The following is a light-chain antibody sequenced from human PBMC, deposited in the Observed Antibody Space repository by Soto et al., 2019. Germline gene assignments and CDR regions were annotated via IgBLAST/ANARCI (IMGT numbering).Light chain of an antibody. CDR2: GAS. V-gene: IGKV3-20*01. J-gene: IGKJ2*01. Sequence: EIVLTQSPGTLSLSPGERATLSCRASQSVSSSYLAWYQLKPGQAPRLLIYGASSRPTGIPDRFSGSGSGTDFTLTISRLDPEDSAVYYCQHYRSSPPYTFGQGTKLEIK. CDR3: QHYRSSPPYT. CDR1: QSVSSSY.